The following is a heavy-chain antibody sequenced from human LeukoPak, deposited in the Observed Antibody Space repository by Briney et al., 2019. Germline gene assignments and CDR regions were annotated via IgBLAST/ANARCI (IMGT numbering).Heavy chain of an antibody. CDR3: AREAKDDAFDI. V-gene: IGHV4-34*01. J-gene: IGHJ3*02. Sequence: SETPSLTCAVYGGSFSGYYWSWIRQHPGKGLEWIGEINHSGSTNYNPSLKSRVTISVDTSKNQFSLKLSSVTAADTAVYYCAREAKDDAFDIWGQGTMVTVSS. CDR2: INHSGST. CDR1: GGSFSGYY.